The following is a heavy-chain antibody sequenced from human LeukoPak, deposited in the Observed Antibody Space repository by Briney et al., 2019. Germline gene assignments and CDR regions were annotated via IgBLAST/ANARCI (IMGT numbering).Heavy chain of an antibody. CDR3: PRLPHRTSGSYDY. V-gene: IGHV1-18*01. J-gene: IGHJ4*02. D-gene: IGHD6-19*01. CDR1: GYTFTSYG. CDR2: ISAYNGNT. Sequence: ASVKVSCKASGYTFTSYGISWVRQAPGQGLEWMGWISAYNGNTNYAQKLQGRVTMTTDTSTSTAYMELRRLRCDDTAVYYSPRLPHRTSGSYDYCGEGTPVTVSS.